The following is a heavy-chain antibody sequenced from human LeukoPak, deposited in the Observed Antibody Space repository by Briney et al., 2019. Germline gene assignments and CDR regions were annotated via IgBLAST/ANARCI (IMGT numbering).Heavy chain of an antibody. CDR1: GFTFSNYG. CDR2: LSARGGST. Sequence: PGGTLRLSCAASGFTFSNYGMTWVRQAPGKGLEWVSSLSARGGSTYYADSVEGRFTISRDNSKNTLYLHMNSLRAEDTAVYYCAKGYYYDNSGESYFDYWGQGTLVTVSS. J-gene: IGHJ4*02. D-gene: IGHD3-22*01. CDR3: AKGYYYDNSGESYFDY. V-gene: IGHV3-23*01.